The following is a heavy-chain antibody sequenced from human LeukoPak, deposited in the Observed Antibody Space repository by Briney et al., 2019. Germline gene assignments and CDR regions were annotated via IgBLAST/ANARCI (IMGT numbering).Heavy chain of an antibody. CDR2: ISAYNGNT. CDR3: ARDSSHASAAGSYCYYGMDV. CDR1: GYTFTSYG. J-gene: IGHJ6*02. Sequence: ASVKVSCKASGYTFTSYGISWVRQAPGQGLEWMGWISAYNGNTNYAQKLQGRVTMTTDTSTSTAYMELRSLRSDDTAVYYCARDSSHASAAGSYCYYGMDVWGQGTTVTVSS. V-gene: IGHV1-18*01. D-gene: IGHD6-13*01.